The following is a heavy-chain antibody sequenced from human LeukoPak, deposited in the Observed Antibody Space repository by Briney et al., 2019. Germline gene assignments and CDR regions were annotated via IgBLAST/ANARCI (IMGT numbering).Heavy chain of an antibody. Sequence: GASVKVSFKASGGTFISYAISWARQAPGQGLEWMGRIIPILGIANYAQKFQGRVTITSHKSTSTAYMELSSLRSDDTAVYYCAIGCTSCYLYYYYGMDVLGQGTTVTISS. CDR2: IIPILGIA. CDR1: GGTFISYA. CDR3: AIGCTSCYLYYYYGMDV. V-gene: IGHV1-69*04. D-gene: IGHD2-2*01. J-gene: IGHJ6*02.